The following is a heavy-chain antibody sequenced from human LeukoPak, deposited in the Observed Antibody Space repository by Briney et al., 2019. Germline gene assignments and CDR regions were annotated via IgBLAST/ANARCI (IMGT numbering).Heavy chain of an antibody. CDR3: AKGGGTHYYDSSGYYPEGSFDL. CDR2: ISGSGGST. J-gene: IGHJ2*01. CDR1: GFTFSSYA. Sequence: GSLRLSCAASGFTFSSYAMSWVRQAPGKGLEWVSAISGSGGSTYYADSVKGRFTISRDNSKNTLYLQMNSLRAEDTAVYYCAKGGGTHYYDSSGYYPEGSFDLWGRGTLVTVSS. D-gene: IGHD3-22*01. V-gene: IGHV3-23*01.